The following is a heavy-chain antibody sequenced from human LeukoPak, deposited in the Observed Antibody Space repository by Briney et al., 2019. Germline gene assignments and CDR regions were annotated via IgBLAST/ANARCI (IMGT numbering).Heavy chain of an antibody. V-gene: IGHV4-30-2*01. D-gene: IGHD3-3*01. CDR3: ARGYSGYYVYFDY. CDR2: FYHSGST. Sequence: SETLSLTCTVSGGSISSGGYYWSWIRQPPGKGLEWIGYFYHSGSTYYNPSLKSRVTISVDRSKNQFSLKLSSVTAADTAVYYCARGYSGYYVYFDYWGQGTLVTVSS. J-gene: IGHJ4*02. CDR1: GGSISSGGYY.